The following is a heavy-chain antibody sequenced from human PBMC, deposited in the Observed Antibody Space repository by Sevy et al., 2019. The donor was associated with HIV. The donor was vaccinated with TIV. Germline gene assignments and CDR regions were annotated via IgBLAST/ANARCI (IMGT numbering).Heavy chain of an antibody. CDR1: AINIRDYW. D-gene: IGHD2-15*01. CDR2: INPDGSKI. CDR3: VRAIQLAASY. V-gene: IGHV3-7*02. J-gene: IGHJ4*02. Sequence: GGSLRLSCEASAINIRDYWMNWVRQAPGKGREWVANINPDGSKIYYADSVKGRFTISRDSAKNSGFLQMTSLRAEDTAVYYCVRAIQLAASYWGQGMLVTVSS.